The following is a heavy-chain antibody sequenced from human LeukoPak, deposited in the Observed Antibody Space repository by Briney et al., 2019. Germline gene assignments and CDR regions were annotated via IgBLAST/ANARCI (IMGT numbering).Heavy chain of an antibody. CDR3: APRRIYYYCYMDV. Sequence: PSETLSLTCAVYGGSFSGYYWSWTRQPPGKGLEWIGEINHSGSTNYNPSLKSRVTISVDTSKNQFSLKLSSVTAADTAVYYCAPRRIYYYCYMDVWGKGTTVTVSS. J-gene: IGHJ6*03. CDR2: INHSGST. V-gene: IGHV4-34*01. CDR1: GGSFSGYY.